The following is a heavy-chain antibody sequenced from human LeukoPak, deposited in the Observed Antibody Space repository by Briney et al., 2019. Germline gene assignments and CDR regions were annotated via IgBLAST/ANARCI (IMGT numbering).Heavy chain of an antibody. CDR3: ARHFRAFSYGLDV. J-gene: IGHJ6*02. V-gene: IGHV3-23*01. Sequence: PGGSLRLSCAASGFTFSSYAMSWVRQAPGKGLEWVSAISGSGDSTYYADSVKGRFTISRDNSMNTLYLQTNSLRAEDPAVYYCARHFRAFSYGLDVWGQGTSVTVSS. CDR1: GFTFSSYA. D-gene: IGHD5-18*01. CDR2: ISGSGDST.